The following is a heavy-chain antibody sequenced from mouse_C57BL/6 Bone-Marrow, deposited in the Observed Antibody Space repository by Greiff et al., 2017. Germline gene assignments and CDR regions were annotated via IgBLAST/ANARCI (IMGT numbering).Heavy chain of an antibody. CDR2: IYPRSGNT. J-gene: IGHJ2*01. V-gene: IGHV1-81*01. Sequence: QVQLQQSGAELARPGASVKLSCKASGYTFTSYGISWVKQRTGQGLEWIGEIYPRSGNTYYNEKFKGKATLTADKSSSTAYMGLRSLTSEDSAVYFCAITTVVAFSKYFDYWGQGTTLTVSS. CDR3: AITTVVAFSKYFDY. CDR1: GYTFTSYG. D-gene: IGHD1-1*01.